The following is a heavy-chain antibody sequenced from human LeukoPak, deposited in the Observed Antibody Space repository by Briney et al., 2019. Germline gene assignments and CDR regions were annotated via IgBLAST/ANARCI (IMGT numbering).Heavy chain of an antibody. D-gene: IGHD3-10*01. V-gene: IGHV5-51*01. CDR1: GYIFTSNW. CDR2: IYPGDSDT. Sequence: GESLKISCKGSGYIFTSNWIGWVRQMPGKGLEWMGIIYPGDSDTRYSPSFEGQVTISVDKSISTAYLQWSSLKASDTAMYYCARQTRDSSGSRGYSFDFWGQGTLVAVSS. CDR3: ARQTRDSSGSRGYSFDF. J-gene: IGHJ4*02.